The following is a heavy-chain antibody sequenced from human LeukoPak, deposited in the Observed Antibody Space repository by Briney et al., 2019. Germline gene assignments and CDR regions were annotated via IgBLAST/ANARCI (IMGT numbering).Heavy chain of an antibody. J-gene: IGHJ4*02. CDR2: IYYSGST. D-gene: IGHD1-26*01. CDR3: ARDGSSGSYV. Sequence: SETLSLTCTVSGVSVSSGSYYWSWIRQPPGKGLEWIGYIYYSGSTNYNPSLKSRVTISVDTSKNQFSLKLSSVTAADTAVYYCARDGSSGSYVWGQGTLVTVSS. V-gene: IGHV4-61*01. CDR1: GVSVSSGSYY.